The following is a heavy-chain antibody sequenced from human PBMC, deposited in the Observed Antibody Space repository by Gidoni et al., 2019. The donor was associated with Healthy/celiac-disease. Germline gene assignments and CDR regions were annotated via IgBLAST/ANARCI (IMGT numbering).Heavy chain of an antibody. D-gene: IGHD5-12*01. CDR3: ARARKGLRFFDY. J-gene: IGHJ4*02. Sequence: QVQLQESGPGLVKPSQTLSRTCTVSGGSISSGGYYWSWIRQHPGKGLEWIGYIYYSGSTYYNPSLKSRVTISVDTSKNQFSLKLSSVTAADTAVYYCARARKGLRFFDYWGQGTLVTVSS. CDR2: IYYSGST. V-gene: IGHV4-31*03. CDR1: GGSISSGGYY.